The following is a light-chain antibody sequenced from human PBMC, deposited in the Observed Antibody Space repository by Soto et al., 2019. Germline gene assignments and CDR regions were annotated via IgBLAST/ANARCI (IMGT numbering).Light chain of an antibody. CDR3: QQYGSSPRT. Sequence: DIQVTQSPSSVSASVGDRVTITCRASQDIAGYLAWYQHKPGKAPKLLIYDASSLESGVPSRFSGSGSGTDFTLTISRLEPEDFAVYYCQQYGSSPRTFGQGTKVDIK. J-gene: IGKJ1*01. CDR1: QDIAGY. CDR2: DAS. V-gene: IGKV1-12*01.